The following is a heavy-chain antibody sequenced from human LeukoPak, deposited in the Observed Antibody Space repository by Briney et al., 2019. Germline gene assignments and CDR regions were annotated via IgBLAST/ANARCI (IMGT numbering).Heavy chain of an antibody. Sequence: GGSLRLSCAASGFTVSHNYMTWVRQAPGKGLEWVSIIYSGGSTYYADSVKGRFTISKDNSKNTLYLQMNSLRAEDTAVYYCGILPGSGHWGQGTLVTVSS. CDR3: GILPGSGH. CDR1: GFTVSHNY. D-gene: IGHD2-15*01. V-gene: IGHV3-53*01. CDR2: IYSGGST. J-gene: IGHJ1*01.